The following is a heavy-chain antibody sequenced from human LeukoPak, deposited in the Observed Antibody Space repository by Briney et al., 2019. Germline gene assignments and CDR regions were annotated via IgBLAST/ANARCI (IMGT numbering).Heavy chain of an antibody. J-gene: IGHJ4*02. CDR1: GFTFSSYE. D-gene: IGHD2-21*02. V-gene: IGHV3-48*03. CDR2: ISSSGSTI. Sequence: PGGSLRLSCAASGFTFSSYEMNWVRQAPGKGLEWVSYISSSGSTIYYADSVKGRFTISRDNAKNSLYLQMNSLRAEDTAVYYCARDGLAYCGGDCYSGGIGYFDYWGQGTLVTVSS. CDR3: ARDGLAYCGGDCYSGGIGYFDY.